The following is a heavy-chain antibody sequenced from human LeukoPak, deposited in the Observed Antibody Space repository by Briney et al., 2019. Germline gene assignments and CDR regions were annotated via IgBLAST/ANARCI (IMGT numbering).Heavy chain of an antibody. CDR2: INPNSGGT. J-gene: IGHJ5*02. CDR3: ARDLVYSSSSWFDP. CDR1: GYSFTSHY. V-gene: IGHV1-2*02. Sequence: ASVKVSCKASGYSFTSHYMHWVRQAPGQGLEWMGWINPNSGGTNYAQKFQGRVTMTRDTSISTAYMELSRLRSDDTAVYYCARDLVYSSSSWFDPWGQGTLVTVSS. D-gene: IGHD6-6*01.